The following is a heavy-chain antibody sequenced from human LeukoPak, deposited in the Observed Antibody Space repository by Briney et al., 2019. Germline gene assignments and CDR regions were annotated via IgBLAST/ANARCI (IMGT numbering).Heavy chain of an antibody. Sequence: GGSLRLSCAASGFTFSSYSMNWVRQAPGKGLEWVSSISSSSSYIYYADSVKGRFTISRDNSKNTLYLQMNSLRAEDTAVYYCARDQPLIAAAAQGYYFDYWGQGTLVTVSS. J-gene: IGHJ4*02. D-gene: IGHD6-13*01. V-gene: IGHV3-21*04. CDR1: GFTFSSYS. CDR3: ARDQPLIAAAAQGYYFDY. CDR2: ISSSSSYI.